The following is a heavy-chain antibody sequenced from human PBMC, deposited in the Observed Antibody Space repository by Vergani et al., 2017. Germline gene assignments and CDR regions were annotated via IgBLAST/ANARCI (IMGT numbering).Heavy chain of an antibody. CDR3: ATGGYYFDY. J-gene: IGHJ4*02. V-gene: IGHV1-69*13. CDR1: GDIFSSYYA. Sequence: QVQLVQSGAEVKKPGSSVKVSCKASGDIFSSYYAISWVRQAPGQGLEWIGRIIPVFGTTNYAQRFQDRVTINADESTSTAYMELSSLGSEDTAAYYCATGGYYFDYWGQGTLVTVSS. CDR2: IIPVFGTT.